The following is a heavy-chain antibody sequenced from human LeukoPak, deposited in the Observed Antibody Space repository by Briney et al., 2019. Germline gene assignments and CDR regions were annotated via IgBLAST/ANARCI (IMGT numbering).Heavy chain of an antibody. CDR2: FDPEDGET. CDR1: GYNLTELS. V-gene: IGHV1-24*01. D-gene: IGHD6-13*01. CDR3: ATPPPGYNSKWYSYYLDY. Sequence: ASVKVSCKVSGYNLTELSMHWVRQAPGKGLEWMGGFDPEDGETVYAQKFQGRVTMAEDTSTDTAYMELSSLRSEDTAVYYCATPPPGYNSKWYSYYLDYWGQGTLVTVSS. J-gene: IGHJ4*02.